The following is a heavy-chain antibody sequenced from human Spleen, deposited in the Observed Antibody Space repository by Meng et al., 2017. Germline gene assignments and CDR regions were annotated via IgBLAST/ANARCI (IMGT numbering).Heavy chain of an antibody. J-gene: IGHJ6*02. V-gene: IGHV4-61*01. CDR1: GGSVSSGSYY. Sequence: SETLSLTCTVSGGSVSSGSYYWSWIRQPPGKGLEWIGYIYYSGSTNYNPSLKSQVTISVDTSKNQFSLKLSSVTAADTAVYYCARTNLEWLSPSGYYYYGMDVWGQGTTVTVSS. CDR3: ARTNLEWLSPSGYYYYGMDV. D-gene: IGHD3-3*01. CDR2: IYYSGST.